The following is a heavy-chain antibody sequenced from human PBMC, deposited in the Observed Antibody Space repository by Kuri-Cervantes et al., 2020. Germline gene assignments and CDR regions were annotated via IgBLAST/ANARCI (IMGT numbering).Heavy chain of an antibody. CDR3: ARVHGYSYGQGLDY. D-gene: IGHD5-18*01. V-gene: IGHV1-8*01. Sequence: ASVKVSCKASGYTFTNYDIHWVRQATGQGLEWMGWMNPKNGNTGYAQKFQGRVIMTGNTSIRTAYMDLSSLRSEDTAVYYCARVHGYSYGQGLDYWGQGTLVTVSS. CDR1: GYTFTNYD. J-gene: IGHJ4*02. CDR2: MNPKNGNT.